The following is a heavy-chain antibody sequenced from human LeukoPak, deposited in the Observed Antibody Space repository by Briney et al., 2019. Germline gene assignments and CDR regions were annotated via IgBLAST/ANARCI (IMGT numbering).Heavy chain of an antibody. V-gene: IGHV5-51*01. J-gene: IGHJ6*02. CDR3: ARRGMDV. CDR2: IYPGDSDT. Sequence: GESLQISGEGAGYIFTSYWIGGGRPLRGKGLEWMGIIYPGDSDTRYSPSFQGQVTISADKSISTAYLQWSSLKASDTAMYYCARRGMDVWGQGTTVTVSS. CDR1: GYIFTSYW.